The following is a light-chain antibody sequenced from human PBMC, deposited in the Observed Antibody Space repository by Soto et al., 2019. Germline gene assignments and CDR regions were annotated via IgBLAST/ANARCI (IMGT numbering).Light chain of an antibody. Sequence: EIVLTQSPGTLSLSPGERATLSCRASQSVSTNNLAWYQQRPGQAPRLLIYGASARAAGIPDRFSGSGSGTDFTLTISRLEPEDFAVDYCQQFDTSVWTFGQGTKVEIK. CDR3: QQFDTSVWT. V-gene: IGKV3-20*01. CDR2: GAS. J-gene: IGKJ1*01. CDR1: QSVSTNN.